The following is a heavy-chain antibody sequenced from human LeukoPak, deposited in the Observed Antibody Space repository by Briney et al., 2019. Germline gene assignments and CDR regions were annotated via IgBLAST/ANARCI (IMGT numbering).Heavy chain of an antibody. CDR1: GFSXTNXX. J-gene: IGHJ4*02. V-gene: IGHV3-7*04. CDR2: IHPEGNEK. Sequence: GFSXTNXXXSWVRQAPGRXXEWVANIHPEGNEKYHVESVKGRFTISRDNTKNLLFLQMNGLRVEDTAVYYCARGDAFSGDHWGQGTLVTVSS. CDR3: ARGDAFSGDH.